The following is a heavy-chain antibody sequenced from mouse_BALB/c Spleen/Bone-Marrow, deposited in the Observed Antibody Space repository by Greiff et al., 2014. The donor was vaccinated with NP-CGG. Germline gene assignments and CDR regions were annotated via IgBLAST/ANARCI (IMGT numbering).Heavy chain of an antibody. CDR2: IYPGDGDT. CDR1: GYAFSSYW. D-gene: IGHD2-1*01. CDR3: ARTGNLAWFAY. J-gene: IGHJ3*01. Sequence: VKLQESGAELVRPGSSVKISCKASGYAFSSYWMNWVKQRPGQGLEWIGQIYPGDGDTNYNGKFKGKATLTADKSPSTAYMQLSSLTSEDSAVYFCARTGNLAWFAYWGQGTLVTVSA. V-gene: IGHV1-80*01.